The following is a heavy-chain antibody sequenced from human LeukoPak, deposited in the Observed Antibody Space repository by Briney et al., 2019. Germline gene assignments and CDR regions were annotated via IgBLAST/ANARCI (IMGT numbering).Heavy chain of an antibody. D-gene: IGHD3-22*01. V-gene: IGHV4-39*07. CDR2: IYYSGST. J-gene: IGHJ4*02. CDR1: GGSISSSSYY. CDR3: ARAFDYYDSSGYYYWFDY. Sequence: SETLSLTCTVSGGSISSSSYYWGWIRQPPGKGLEWIGSIYYSGSTYYNPSLKSRVTISVDTSKNQFSLKLSSVTAADTAVYYCARAFDYYDSSGYYYWFDYWGQGTLVTVSS.